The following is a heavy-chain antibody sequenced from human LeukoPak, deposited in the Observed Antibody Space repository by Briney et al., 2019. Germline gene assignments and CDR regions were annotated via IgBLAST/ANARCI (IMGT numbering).Heavy chain of an antibody. Sequence: SETLSLTCTVSGGSISGYYWSWIRQPPGKGLEWIGYIYYSGSTNYNPSLKSRVTISVDTSKNQFSLKLSSVTAADTAVYYCARDPAPYYDILTGRTKESGAFDIWGQGTMVTVSS. CDR3: ARDPAPYYDILTGRTKESGAFDI. D-gene: IGHD3-9*01. V-gene: IGHV4-59*01. CDR2: IYYSGST. J-gene: IGHJ3*02. CDR1: GGSISGYY.